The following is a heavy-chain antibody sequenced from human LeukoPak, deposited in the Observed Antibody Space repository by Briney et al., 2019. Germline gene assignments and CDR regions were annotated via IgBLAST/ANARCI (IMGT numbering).Heavy chain of an antibody. V-gene: IGHV3-7*01. CDR1: GFTFSDYW. CDR2: IIQHGSEE. J-gene: IGHJ3*02. D-gene: IGHD5-18*01. Sequence: GGSLRLSCAASGFTFSDYWMSWVRQAPGKGLEWVANIIQHGSEEYYLDAVKGRFHISRDNARNSLYLQMSSLRPEDTAVYYCARDFSGYSFGYEAFDIWGPGTMVTVSS. CDR3: ARDFSGYSFGYEAFDI.